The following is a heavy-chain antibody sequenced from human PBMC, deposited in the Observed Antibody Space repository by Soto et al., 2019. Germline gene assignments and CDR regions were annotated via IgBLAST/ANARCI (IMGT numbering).Heavy chain of an antibody. CDR2: ISGSGGST. CDR1: GFTFSNYA. D-gene: IGHD3-3*01. Sequence: GGSLRPSRAASGFTFSNYAMHWVRQAPGQGLEWVSAISGSGGSTYYADSVKGRFTISRDNSKNTLYLQMNSLRAEDTAVYYCAKDLFVGNTIFGVVTQGFDYWGQGTLVTVSS. V-gene: IGHV3-23*01. CDR3: AKDLFVGNTIFGVVTQGFDY. J-gene: IGHJ4*02.